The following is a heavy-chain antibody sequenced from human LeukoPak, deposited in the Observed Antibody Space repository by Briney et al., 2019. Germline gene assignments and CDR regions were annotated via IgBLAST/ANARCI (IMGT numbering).Heavy chain of an antibody. CDR3: ARAKRITMVVAGYYYMDV. D-gene: IGHD3-22*01. CDR1: GYTFIGYY. Sequence: ASVKVSCKASGYTFIGYYMHWVRQAPGQGLEWMGWINPNSGGTNYAQKFQGRVTMTRDTSISTAYMELSRLRSDDTAMYYCARAKRITMVVAGYYYMDVWGKGTTVTISS. J-gene: IGHJ6*03. V-gene: IGHV1-2*02. CDR2: INPNSGGT.